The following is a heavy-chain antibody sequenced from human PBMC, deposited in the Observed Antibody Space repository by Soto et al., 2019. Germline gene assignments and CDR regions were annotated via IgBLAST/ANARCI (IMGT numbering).Heavy chain of an antibody. CDR3: ARAYYYDSSGYYYIF. D-gene: IGHD3-22*01. Sequence: SLRLSCAASGFTFSSYWMHWVRQAPGKGLVWVSRINSDGSSTSYADSVKGRFTISRDNAKNTLYLQMNSLRAEDTAVYYCARAYYYDSSGYYYIFWGQGTLVTVSS. J-gene: IGHJ4*02. CDR2: INSDGSST. V-gene: IGHV3-74*01. CDR1: GFTFSSYW.